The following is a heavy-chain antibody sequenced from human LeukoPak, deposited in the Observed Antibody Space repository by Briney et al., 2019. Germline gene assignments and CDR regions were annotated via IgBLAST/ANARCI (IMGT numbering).Heavy chain of an antibody. J-gene: IGHJ4*02. Sequence: GGSLRLYCAASGFTFSSYAMSWVRQAPGKGLEWVSAISGSGGSTYYADSVKGRFTISRDNSKNTLYLQMNSLRAEDTAVYYRAKGSIAVAGQFDYWGQGTLVTVSS. CDR2: ISGSGGST. D-gene: IGHD6-19*01. CDR3: AKGSIAVAGQFDY. V-gene: IGHV3-23*01. CDR1: GFTFSSYA.